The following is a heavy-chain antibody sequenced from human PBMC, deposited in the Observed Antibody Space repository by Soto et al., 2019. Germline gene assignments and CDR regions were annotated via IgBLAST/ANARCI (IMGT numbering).Heavy chain of an antibody. CDR2: IYYTGDT. CDR3: ASLQVPGNFDY. V-gene: IGHV4-39*01. CDR1: GGSITTTNYY. J-gene: IGHJ4*01. Sequence: SETLSLTCTVSGGSITTTNYYWSWVRQPPGKGLEWIANIYYTGDTYYSPSLRSRVTISVDTSKSQFSLILTSVTAADTAMYFCASLQVPGNFDYWGHGTPVTVPS. D-gene: IGHD3-10*01.